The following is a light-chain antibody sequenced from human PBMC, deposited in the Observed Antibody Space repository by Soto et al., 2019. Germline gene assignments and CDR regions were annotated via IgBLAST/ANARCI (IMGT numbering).Light chain of an antibody. CDR1: SKDVGGYNY. CDR2: EVN. CDR3: SSFAVSNSSV. J-gene: IGLJ1*01. Sequence: QSALTQPPSASGSPGQSVTISCTGTSKDVGGYNYVSWYQQHPGKAPKLMIYEVNKRPSGVPDRFSGSKSGNTASLTVSGLQAEDEADYYCSSFAVSNSSVFGTGTKVTV. V-gene: IGLV2-8*01.